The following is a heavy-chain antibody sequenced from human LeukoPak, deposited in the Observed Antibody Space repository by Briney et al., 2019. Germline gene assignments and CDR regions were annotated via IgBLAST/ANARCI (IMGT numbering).Heavy chain of an antibody. CDR2: ISSIGSTI. Sequence: GGSLRLSCVASGFTFSSRDWMTWVRQAPGKGLEWVSSISSIGSTIYYADSVKGRFTISRDNAKNSLYLQMNSLRADDTAVYYCARSTSHYYYYYMDVWGKGTTVTIPS. CDR3: ARSTSHYYYYYMDV. CDR1: GFTFSSRDW. V-gene: IGHV3-48*01. J-gene: IGHJ6*03.